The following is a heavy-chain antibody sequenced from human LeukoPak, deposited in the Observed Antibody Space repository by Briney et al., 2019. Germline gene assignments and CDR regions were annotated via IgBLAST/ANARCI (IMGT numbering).Heavy chain of an antibody. V-gene: IGHV3-21*01. Sequence: GGSLRLSCAASGFTFSSYSMNWVRQAPGKGLEWVSSISSGSSYIYYADSVKGRFTISRDNAKNSLCLQMNSLRAEDTAVYYCARAKSPSGYYDSSGYYPSPDGYWGQGTLVTVSS. CDR2: ISSGSSYI. CDR1: GFTFSSYS. J-gene: IGHJ4*02. CDR3: ARAKSPSGYYDSSGYYPSPDGY. D-gene: IGHD3-22*01.